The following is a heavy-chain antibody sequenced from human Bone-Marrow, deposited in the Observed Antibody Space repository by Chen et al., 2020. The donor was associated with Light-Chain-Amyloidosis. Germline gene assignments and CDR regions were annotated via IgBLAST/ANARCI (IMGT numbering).Heavy chain of an antibody. D-gene: IGHD2-21*01. V-gene: IGHV3-23*01. CDR1: GSGFSNSG. CDR2: INSRGDKP. CDR3: VIVDE. Sequence: EAHLLESGGDLVQPGGSLRLSCAASGSGFSNSGMNWVRQAPGKGLEWVSGINSRGDKPSYADAVKGRFTISRDNSRTNLFWQTNSLRAEDTAIYYCVIVDEWGQGALVTVSS. J-gene: IGHJ4*02.